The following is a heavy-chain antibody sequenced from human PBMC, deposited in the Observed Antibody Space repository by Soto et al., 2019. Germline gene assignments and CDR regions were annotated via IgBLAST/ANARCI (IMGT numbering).Heavy chain of an antibody. CDR3: ARVKLRFLEGFDP. CDR1: GYTFTSYG. J-gene: IGHJ5*02. V-gene: IGHV1-18*04. Sequence: SVKVSCKASGYTFTSYGISWVRQAPGQGLEWMGWISAYNGNTNYAQRLQGRATMTTDTSTSTAYMELRSLRSDDTAVYYCARVKLRFLEGFDPWGQGTLVTVSS. CDR2: ISAYNGNT. D-gene: IGHD3-3*01.